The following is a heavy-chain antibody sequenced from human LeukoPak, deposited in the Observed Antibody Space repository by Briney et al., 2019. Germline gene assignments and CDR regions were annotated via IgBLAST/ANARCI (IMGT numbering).Heavy chain of an antibody. CDR2: IYYSGST. J-gene: IGHJ6*03. D-gene: IGHD6-6*01. Sequence: PSETLSLTCTVSGGSISSGGYYWSWIRQHPGKGLEWIGYIYYSGSTYYNPSLKSRVTISVDTSKNQLSLKLSSVTAADTAVYYCAREGSRLVDNYYYYYMDVWGKGTTVTVSS. CDR3: AREGSRLVDNYYYYYMDV. V-gene: IGHV4-31*03. CDR1: GGSISSGGYY.